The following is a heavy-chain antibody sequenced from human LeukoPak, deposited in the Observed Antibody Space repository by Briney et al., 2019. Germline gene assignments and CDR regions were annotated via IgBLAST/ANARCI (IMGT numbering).Heavy chain of an antibody. CDR3: AKEVEMATSRYFDL. Sequence: SETLSLTCTVSGGSITSGAYCWSWIRQHPGKGLEWIGYVCHDGGTSYNPSLKSRVTISVDTSKNQFSLKLSSVTAADTAVYYCAKEVEMATSRYFDLWGRGTLVTVSS. D-gene: IGHD5-24*01. V-gene: IGHV4-31*03. CDR2: VCHDGGT. CDR1: GGSITSGAYC. J-gene: IGHJ2*01.